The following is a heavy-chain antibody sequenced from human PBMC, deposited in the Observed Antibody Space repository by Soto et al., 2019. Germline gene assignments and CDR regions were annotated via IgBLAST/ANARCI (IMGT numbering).Heavy chain of an antibody. CDR3: ARDQVDTAMPTGGFDY. CDR1: GFTFSSYA. J-gene: IGHJ4*02. CDR2: ISYDGSNK. V-gene: IGHV3-30-3*01. D-gene: IGHD5-18*01. Sequence: VGSLRLSCAASGFTFSSYAMHWVRQAPGKGLEWVAVISYDGSNKYYADSVKGRFTISRDNSKNTLYLQMNSLRAEDTAVYYCARDQVDTAMPTGGFDYWGQGTLVTVSS.